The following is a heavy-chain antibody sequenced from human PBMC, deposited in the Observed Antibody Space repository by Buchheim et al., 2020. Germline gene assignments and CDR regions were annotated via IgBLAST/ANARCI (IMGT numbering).Heavy chain of an antibody. V-gene: IGHV3-48*03. D-gene: IGHD3/OR15-3a*01. CDR2: TSRGGSSI. Sequence: EVQLVESGGGLVQPGRSLRLSCAASGFTFSSYEMSWVRQAPGKGLEWVSYTSRGGSSIYYADSVKGRFTISRDNAKNSLYLQMNSLRAEDTAVYYCARGNLGTGWFDPWGQGTL. CDR1: GFTFSSYE. CDR3: ARGNLGTGWFDP. J-gene: IGHJ5*02.